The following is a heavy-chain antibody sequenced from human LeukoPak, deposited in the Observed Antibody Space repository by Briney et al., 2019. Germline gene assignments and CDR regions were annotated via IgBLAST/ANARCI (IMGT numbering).Heavy chain of an antibody. CDR2: IYYSGRT. J-gene: IGHJ3*02. Sequence: SETLSLTCTVSGGSISDYYWNWMRQPPGKGLEWIGYIYYSGRTNYNPSLKGRVSISVDTSKNQFSLKLSSVTAADTAVYYCARDFRGSVDAFDIWGQGTMVAVSS. V-gene: IGHV4-59*01. CDR3: ARDFRGSVDAFDI. CDR1: GGSISDYY.